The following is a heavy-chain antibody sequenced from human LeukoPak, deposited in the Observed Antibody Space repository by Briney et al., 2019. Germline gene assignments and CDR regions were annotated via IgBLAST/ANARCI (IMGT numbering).Heavy chain of an antibody. CDR2: IYYSGST. J-gene: IGHJ4*02. CDR1: GGSISSSSYY. CDR3: ARNASDSGTSYFDY. D-gene: IGHD1-26*01. V-gene: IGHV4-39*01. Sequence: PSETLSLTCTVSGGSISSSSYYWGWIRQPPGKGLEWIGSIYYSGSTSYNPSLKSRVTISVDTSKNQFSLKLGSVTAADTAVHYCARNASDSGTSYFDYWGQGTLVTVSS.